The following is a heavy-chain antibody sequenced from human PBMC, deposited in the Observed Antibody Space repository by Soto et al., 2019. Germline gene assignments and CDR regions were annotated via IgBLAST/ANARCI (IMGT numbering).Heavy chain of an antibody. CDR1: GFSVNSDY. V-gene: IGHV3-53*01. CDR3: ARGFHYGTIDS. J-gene: IGHJ5*01. D-gene: IGHD3-10*01. Sequence: GSLRLSCTASGFSVNSDYMSWVRQAPGKGLEWVSVIFPGGTAYYADSVKGRFTISKDSSKSTLYLQMNNLRAEDTAIFYCARGFHYGTIDSWGQGALVTV. CDR2: IFPGGTA.